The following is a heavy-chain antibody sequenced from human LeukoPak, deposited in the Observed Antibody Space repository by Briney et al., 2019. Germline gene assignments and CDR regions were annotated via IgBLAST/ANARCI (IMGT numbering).Heavy chain of an antibody. V-gene: IGHV3-23*01. CDR2: INGGGGAT. Sequence: GGSLRLSCAASGFTFSNYAMSWVRQAPGRGLNWVSSINGGGGATVYADSVKGRFTISRDNSKNTLYLQMDSLRAEDTAVYYCARGWDNNDSSGYSAWGQGTLVTVSS. CDR3: ARGWDNNDSSGYSA. D-gene: IGHD3-22*01. CDR1: GFTFSNYA. J-gene: IGHJ4*02.